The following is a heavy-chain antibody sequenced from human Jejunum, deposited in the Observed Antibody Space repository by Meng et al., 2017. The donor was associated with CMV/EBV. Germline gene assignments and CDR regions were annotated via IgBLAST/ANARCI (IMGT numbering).Heavy chain of an antibody. CDR3: ARESGSYYWFDP. D-gene: IGHD1-26*01. J-gene: IGHJ5*02. CDR1: AGSISGYY. V-gene: IGHV4-4*07. Sequence: QVQLKRSGPGLVKSSETLSLTCFVSAGSISGYYWSWIRQPAGKGLEWIGRIYTSGSTHYNPSLKSRLTMSVDLSNNQISLKLRSVTAADTAVYYCARESGSYYWFDPWGQGTLVTVSS. CDR2: IYTSGST.